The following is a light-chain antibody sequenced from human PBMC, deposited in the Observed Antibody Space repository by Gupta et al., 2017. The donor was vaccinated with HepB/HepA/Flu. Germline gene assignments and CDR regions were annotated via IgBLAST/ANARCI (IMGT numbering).Light chain of an antibody. J-gene: IGKJ4*01. Sequence: DIQMTQSPSSLSASVGDRVTITCQASQDISNYLNWYQQKPGKAPKLLIYDASNWETGVPSRFSGSGSGTDFTCTISSLQPEDIATYYCRQYDNWLTFGGGTKVEIK. CDR1: QDISNY. CDR3: RQYDNWLT. CDR2: DAS. V-gene: IGKV1-33*01.